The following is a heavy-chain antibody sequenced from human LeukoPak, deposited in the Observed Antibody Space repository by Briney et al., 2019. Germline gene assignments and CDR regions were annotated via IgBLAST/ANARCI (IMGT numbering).Heavy chain of an antibody. D-gene: IGHD3-16*02. CDR2: IYYSGST. V-gene: IGHV4-59*01. Sequence: SETLSLTCTVSGGSISSYYWSWIRQPPGKGLEWIGYIYYSGSTNYNPSLKSRVTISVDTSKNQFSLKLSSVTAADTAVYYCARSPADYVWGSYRYSGYFDYWGQGTLVTVSP. J-gene: IGHJ4*02. CDR1: GGSISSYY. CDR3: ARSPADYVWGSYRYSGYFDY.